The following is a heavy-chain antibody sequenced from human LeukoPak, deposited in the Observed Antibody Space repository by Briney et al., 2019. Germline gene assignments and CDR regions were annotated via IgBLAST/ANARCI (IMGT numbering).Heavy chain of an antibody. J-gene: IGHJ4*02. CDR3: ARAGGSTVSHSDY. CDR2: ISSSTSYI. V-gene: IGHV3-21*01. D-gene: IGHD4-17*01. CDR1: GFTFSSYS. Sequence: GRSLRLSCAASGFTFSSYSMNWIRQAPGKGLEWVSSISSSTSYIYYADSVKGRFTISKDNAKNSLYLQMNSLRAEDTAVYYCARAGGSTVSHSDYWGQGTLVTVSS.